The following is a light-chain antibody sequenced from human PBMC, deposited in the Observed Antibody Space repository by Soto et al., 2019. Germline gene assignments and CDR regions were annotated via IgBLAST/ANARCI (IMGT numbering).Light chain of an antibody. Sequence: DIQLTQSPSFLSASVGDRVTITCRASQGISSYLAWYQQKPGKAPKLLISTASTLQSGVPSRFSGSGSGTEFTLTISSPQPEDFATYYCQQLNNYPRTFGQGTKVDIK. CDR2: TAS. J-gene: IGKJ1*01. CDR1: QGISSY. CDR3: QQLNNYPRT. V-gene: IGKV1-9*01.